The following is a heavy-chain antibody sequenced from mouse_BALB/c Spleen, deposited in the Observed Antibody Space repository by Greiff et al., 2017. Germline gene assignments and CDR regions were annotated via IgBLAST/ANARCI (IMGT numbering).Heavy chain of an antibody. D-gene: IGHD2-3*01. CDR2: IDPANGNT. J-gene: IGHJ3*01. CDR3: ARGWSGKGFAY. V-gene: IGHV14-3*02. CDR1: GFNIKDTY. Sequence: VQLQQSGAELVKPGASVKLSCTASGFNIKDTYMHWVKQRPEQGLEWIGRIDPANGNTKYDPKFQGKATITADTSSNTAYLQLSSLTSEDTAVYYCARGWSGKGFAYWGQGTLVTVSA.